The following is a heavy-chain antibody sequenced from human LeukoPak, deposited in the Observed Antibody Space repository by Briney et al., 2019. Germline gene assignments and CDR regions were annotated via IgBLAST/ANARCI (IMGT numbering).Heavy chain of an antibody. D-gene: IGHD2-15*01. CDR1: GGSFSGYY. J-gene: IGHJ3*02. Sequence: SETLSLTCAVYGGSFSGYYWSWIRQPPGKGLEWIGEINHSGSTNYNPSLKSRVAISVDTSKNQFSLKLSSVTAADTAVYYCARPLGYCSGGSCYHDAFDIWGQGTMVTVSS. V-gene: IGHV4-34*01. CDR2: INHSGST. CDR3: ARPLGYCSGGSCYHDAFDI.